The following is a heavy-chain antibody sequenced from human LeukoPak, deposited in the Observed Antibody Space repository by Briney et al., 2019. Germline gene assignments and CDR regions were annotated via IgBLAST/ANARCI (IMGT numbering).Heavy chain of an antibody. CDR3: AKELDPYYYDSSGPYFDY. CDR1: GFTFSSYA. Sequence: TGGSLRLSCAASGFTFSSYAMHWVRQAPGKGLEWVAVISYDGSNKYYADSVKGRFTISRDNSKNTLYLQMNSLRAEDTAVYYCAKELDPYYYDSSGPYFDYWGQGTLVTVSS. CDR2: ISYDGSNK. V-gene: IGHV3-30*04. J-gene: IGHJ4*02. D-gene: IGHD3-22*01.